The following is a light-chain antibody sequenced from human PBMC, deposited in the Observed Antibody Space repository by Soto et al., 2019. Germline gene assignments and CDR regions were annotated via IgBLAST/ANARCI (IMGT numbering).Light chain of an antibody. Sequence: NFMLTQPHSVSESPGKTVIISCTRSSGSIASNYVQWYQQRPGSSPTTVIYEDNQRPSGVPDRFSGSIDSSSNSASLTISGLETEDESVDYCQSYNATNEVVGGGTELTVL. V-gene: IGLV6-57*01. CDR2: EDN. CDR3: QSYNATNEV. J-gene: IGLJ2*01. CDR1: SGSIASNY.